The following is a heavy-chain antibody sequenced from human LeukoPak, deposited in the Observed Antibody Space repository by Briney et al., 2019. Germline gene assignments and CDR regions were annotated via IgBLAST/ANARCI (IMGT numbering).Heavy chain of an antibody. CDR2: IIPIFGTA. CDR1: GGTFTSYA. CDR3: ARKAGSGSYYIDWFDP. V-gene: IGHV1-69*13. Sequence: SVKVSCKASGGTFTSYAISWVRQAPGQGLEWMGGIIPIFGTANYAQKYQGRVTITADESTSTAYMELSSLRSEDTAVYYCARKAGSGSYYIDWFDPWGQGTLVTVSS. D-gene: IGHD3-10*01. J-gene: IGHJ5*02.